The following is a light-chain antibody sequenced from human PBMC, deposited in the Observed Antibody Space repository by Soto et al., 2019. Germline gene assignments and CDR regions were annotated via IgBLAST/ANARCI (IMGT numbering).Light chain of an antibody. CDR1: QSVLYSSNNKNY. V-gene: IGKV4-1*01. CDR3: QQYYSIQGYT. Sequence: DIVMTQSPDSLAVSLGERATINCKSSQSVLYSSNNKNYLAWYQQKPGQPPKLLIYWASTRESGVPDRFSGRGSGTDFTLTISSLQAEDVAVYYCQQYYSIQGYTFGQGTKLEIK. J-gene: IGKJ2*01. CDR2: WAS.